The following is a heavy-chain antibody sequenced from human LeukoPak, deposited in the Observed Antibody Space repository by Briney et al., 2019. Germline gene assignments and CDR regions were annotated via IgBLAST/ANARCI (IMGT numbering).Heavy chain of an antibody. D-gene: IGHD3-22*01. V-gene: IGHV5-51*01. CDR1: GYSFTSYW. CDR3: ARPYDSSGSPVEDYFDY. J-gene: IGHJ4*02. Sequence: GESLKISCRGSGYSFTSYWIGWVRQMPGKGLEWMGIIYPGGSDTRYSPSFQGQVTISADKSISTAYLQWSSLKASDTAMYYCARPYDSSGSPVEDYFDYWGQGTLVTVSS. CDR2: IYPGGSDT.